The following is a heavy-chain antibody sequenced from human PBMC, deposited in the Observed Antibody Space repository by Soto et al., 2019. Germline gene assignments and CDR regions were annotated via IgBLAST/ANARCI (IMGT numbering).Heavy chain of an antibody. J-gene: IGHJ5*02. Sequence: QVQLVQSGAEVKKPGASVKVSCKASGYTFTSYDINWVRQATGQGLEWMGWMNPNSGNTGYAQKFQGRVTMTRNTYISTDYMALGSLRSEDTAVYYCASSPVLRYFDWFPRNWFDPWGQGTLVTVSS. CDR1: GYTFTSYD. CDR3: ASSPVLRYFDWFPRNWFDP. V-gene: IGHV1-8*01. D-gene: IGHD3-9*01. CDR2: MNPNSGNT.